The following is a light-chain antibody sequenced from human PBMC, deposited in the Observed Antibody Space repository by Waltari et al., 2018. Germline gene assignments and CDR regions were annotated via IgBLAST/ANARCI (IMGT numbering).Light chain of an antibody. J-gene: IGKJ5*01. CDR1: QSVSSNY. CDR3: QQYGSSPVT. CDR2: GAS. V-gene: IGKV3-20*01. Sequence: EIVLTQSPGTLSLSPGERATLSCRASQSVSSNYLAWYQQKPGQAPRILIYGASGRATGIPERFSGSGSGTDFTLTISRLEPEDFAVYYCQQYGSSPVTFGQGTRLEI.